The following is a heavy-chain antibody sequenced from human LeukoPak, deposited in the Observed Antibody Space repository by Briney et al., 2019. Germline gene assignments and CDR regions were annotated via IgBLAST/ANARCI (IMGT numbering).Heavy chain of an antibody. Sequence: GGSLRLSCAASGFTFSSYGMHWVRQAPGKGLEWVAVIWYDGSNKYYADSVKGRFTISRDNSKNTLYLQMNSLRAEDTAVYYRARETDGYLYYFDYWGQGTLVTVSS. J-gene: IGHJ4*02. CDR1: GFTFSSYG. V-gene: IGHV3-33*01. CDR3: ARETDGYLYYFDY. CDR2: IWYDGSNK. D-gene: IGHD5-24*01.